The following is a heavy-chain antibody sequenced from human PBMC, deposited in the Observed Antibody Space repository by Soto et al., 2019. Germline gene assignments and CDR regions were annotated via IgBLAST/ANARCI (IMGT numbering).Heavy chain of an antibody. CDR3: ASSYRDYALDV. CDR2: IYYSGSS. J-gene: IGHJ6*02. V-gene: IGHV4-28*01. D-gene: IGHD3-16*02. Sequence: QVQLQESGPGLVKPSDTLSLTCAVSGYSISSSHWWGWIRQPPGKGLEWIGYIYYSGSSYYNPSLKSRVTILVATSKYQYFLKVISVPAMVTAVYYCASSYRDYALDVWGQGTTVTVSS. CDR1: GYSISSSHW.